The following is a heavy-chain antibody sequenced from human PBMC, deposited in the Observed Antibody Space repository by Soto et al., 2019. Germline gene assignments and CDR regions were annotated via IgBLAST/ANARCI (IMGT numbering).Heavy chain of an antibody. J-gene: IGHJ4*02. CDR3: ASLGYCSGGSCYEFDY. Sequence: ASVKVSCKASGYTFTSYYMHWVRQAPGQRLEWMRIINPSGGSTSYAQKLQGRVTMTRDTSTSTVYMELSSLRSEDTAVYYCASLGYCSGGSCYEFDYWGQGTLVTVSS. CDR1: GYTFTSYY. D-gene: IGHD2-15*01. V-gene: IGHV1-46*03. CDR2: INPSGGST.